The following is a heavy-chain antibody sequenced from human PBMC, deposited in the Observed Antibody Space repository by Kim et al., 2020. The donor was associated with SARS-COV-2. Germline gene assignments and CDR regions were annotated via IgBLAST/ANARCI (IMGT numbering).Heavy chain of an antibody. Sequence: DPVKCRFTISRDNSKNTLYLQMNSLRAEDTAVYYCAKGGRYYDSSGYLDYWGQGTLVTVSS. D-gene: IGHD3-22*01. J-gene: IGHJ4*02. CDR3: AKGGRYYDSSGYLDY. V-gene: IGHV3-23*01.